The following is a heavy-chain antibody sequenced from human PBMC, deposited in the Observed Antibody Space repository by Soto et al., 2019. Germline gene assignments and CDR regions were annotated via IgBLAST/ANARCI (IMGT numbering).Heavy chain of an antibody. J-gene: IGHJ6*02. Sequence: QVQLVQSGAEVKKPGASVKVSCKASGYTFTSYDINWVRQATGQGLEWMGWMNPNNGNTGYAQKFQGRVTMTRNTSKSTAYRGLRSLRCAATAVHYCARQYYDFWSGYNYGRDVWRPGTTVTVPS. CDR1: GYTFTSYD. CDR3: ARQYYDFWSGYNYGRDV. CDR2: MNPNNGNT. D-gene: IGHD3-3*01. V-gene: IGHV1-8*01.